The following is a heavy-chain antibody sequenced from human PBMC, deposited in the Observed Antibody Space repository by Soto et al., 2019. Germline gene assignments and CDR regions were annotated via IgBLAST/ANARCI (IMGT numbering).Heavy chain of an antibody. J-gene: IGHJ4*02. CDR2: IYYGGST. CDR1: GGSISSGGYY. V-gene: IGHV4-31*03. Sequence: QVQLQESGPGLVKPSQTLSLTCTVSGGSISSGGYYWSWIRQHPGKGLEWIGYIYYGGSTYYNPSLTSRVTISVDTSKNQFSLKRSSVTAADTAVYYCASGRGLTICGVVNFDYWGQGTLVTVSS. D-gene: IGHD3-3*01. CDR3: ASGRGLTICGVVNFDY.